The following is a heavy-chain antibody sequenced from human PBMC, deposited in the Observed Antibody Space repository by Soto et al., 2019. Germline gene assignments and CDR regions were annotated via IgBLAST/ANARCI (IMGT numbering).Heavy chain of an antibody. CDR1: GSTFSSYS. V-gene: IGHV3-21*01. D-gene: IGHD1-7*01. CDR2: ISSSSSYI. J-gene: IGHJ5*02. Sequence: PGGSLRLSCAASGSTFSSYSMNWVRQAPGKGLEWVSSISSSSSYIYYADSVKGRFTISRDNAKNSLYLQMNSLRAEDTAVYYCARDPRAGTTLFGWFDPWGQGTLVTVSS. CDR3: ARDPRAGTTLFGWFDP.